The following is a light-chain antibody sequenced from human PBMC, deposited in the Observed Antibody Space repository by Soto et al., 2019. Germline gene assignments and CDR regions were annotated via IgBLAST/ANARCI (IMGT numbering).Light chain of an antibody. CDR3: QQYGGSPRT. V-gene: IGKV3-20*01. CDR2: GAS. CDR1: QTIGSSH. J-gene: IGKJ1*01. Sequence: EIVLTQSPGTLSLSPGERATLSCRASQTIGSSHLAWYQQKPGQAPRVLIFGASSRATGIPDRFSGSGSGTDFTLTISRLEPEDFAVYYCQQYGGSPRTFGQGTKVEL.